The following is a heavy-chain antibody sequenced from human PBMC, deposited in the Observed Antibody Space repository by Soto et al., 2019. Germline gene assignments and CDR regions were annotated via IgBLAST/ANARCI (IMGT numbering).Heavy chain of an antibody. CDR1: GFTFSSYA. CDR2: ISGSGGST. D-gene: IGHD2-15*01. Sequence: GGSLRLSCAASGFTFSSYAMSWVRQAPGKGLEWVSVISGSGGSTYYADSVKGRFTISRDNSKHTLYLQMNSLRAEDTAVYYCAKDRYYCSGGSCYVDAFDIWSQGTMVTVSS. CDR3: AKDRYYCSGGSCYVDAFDI. J-gene: IGHJ3*02. V-gene: IGHV3-23*01.